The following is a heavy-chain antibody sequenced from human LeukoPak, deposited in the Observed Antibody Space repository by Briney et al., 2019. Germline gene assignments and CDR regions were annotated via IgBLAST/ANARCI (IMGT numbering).Heavy chain of an antibody. V-gene: IGHV1-69*04. CDR1: GGTFISYA. D-gene: IGHD6-13*01. CDR3: ARGIADGRLS. CDR2: IIPILGIA. Sequence: SVKVSCKASGGTFISYAISWVRQAPAQGLEWMGRIIPILGIANYAQKFQGRVTITADKSTSTAYMELSSLRSEDTAVYYCARGIADGRLSWGQGTLVTVSS. J-gene: IGHJ4*02.